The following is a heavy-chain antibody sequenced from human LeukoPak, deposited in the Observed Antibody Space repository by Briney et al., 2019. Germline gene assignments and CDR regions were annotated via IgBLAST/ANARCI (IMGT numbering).Heavy chain of an antibody. J-gene: IGHJ3*02. CDR3: AKDKVGTSGDAFDI. D-gene: IGHD1-1*01. CDR2: ISDSGGST. Sequence: GGSLRLSCAASGFTFSSYSMRWVRPAPGKGLEWVSGISDSGGSTYYADSVKGRFTISRDNSKTTLYLQMNSLRAEDTAVYFCAKDKVGTSGDAFDIGGQVTMVTVSS. V-gene: IGHV3-23*01. CDR1: GFTFSSYS.